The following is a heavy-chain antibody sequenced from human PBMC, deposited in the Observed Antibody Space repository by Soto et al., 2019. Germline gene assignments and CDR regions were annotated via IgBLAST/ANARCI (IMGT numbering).Heavy chain of an antibody. CDR2: IYYIGST. V-gene: IGHV4-59*01. CDR1: GGSISSYY. CDR3: ARGLRRQLLNWFDP. Sequence: PSETLSLPCTVSGGSISSYYWSWIRQPPGKGLEWIGYIYYIGSTNYNPSLKSRVTISVDTSKNQFSLKLSSVTAADTAVYYCARGLRRQLLNWFDPWRQGTLVTVSS. J-gene: IGHJ5*02. D-gene: IGHD2-2*01.